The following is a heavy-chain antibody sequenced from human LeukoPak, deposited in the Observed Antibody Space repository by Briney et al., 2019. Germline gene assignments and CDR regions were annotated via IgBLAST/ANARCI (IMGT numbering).Heavy chain of an antibody. Sequence: GGSLRLSCSPSGFTFSSYEMNWVRQTPGKGLEWISYISPSGSTIHYADSVKGRFTISRDNAKNSLYLQMNSLRGEDTAVYYCGAGGSVDYWGQGTLVTVSS. D-gene: IGHD3-16*01. V-gene: IGHV3-48*03. CDR1: GFTFSSYE. CDR2: ISPSGSTI. J-gene: IGHJ4*02. CDR3: GAGGSVDY.